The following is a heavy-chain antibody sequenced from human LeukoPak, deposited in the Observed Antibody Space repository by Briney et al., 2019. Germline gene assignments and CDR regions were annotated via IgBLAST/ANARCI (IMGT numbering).Heavy chain of an antibody. CDR2: INHSGST. J-gene: IGHJ4*02. CDR3: ARVDTVGCSSTSCTNFDH. D-gene: IGHD2-2*01. Sequence: SETLSLTCAVYGGSFSGYYWSWIRQPPGKGLEWIGEINHSGSTNYNPSLKSGVTISVDTSKNQFSLKLSSVTAADTAVYYCARVDTVGCSSTSCTNFDHWGQGTLVTVSS. CDR1: GGSFSGYY. V-gene: IGHV4-34*01.